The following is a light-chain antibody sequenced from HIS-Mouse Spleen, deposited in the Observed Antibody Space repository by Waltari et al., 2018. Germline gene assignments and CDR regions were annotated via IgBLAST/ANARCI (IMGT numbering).Light chain of an antibody. CDR3: CSYAGSSTLV. J-gene: IGLJ3*02. Sequence: QSALTQPASVSGSPGQSITISCTGTSSDVGSYNLVSWYQQHPGKAPKLMIYEGSKRPSGGSNRFSGSKSGNTASLTISGLHAEDEADYYCCSYAGSSTLVFGGGTKLTVL. V-gene: IGLV2-23*01. CDR1: SSDVGSYNL. CDR2: EGS.